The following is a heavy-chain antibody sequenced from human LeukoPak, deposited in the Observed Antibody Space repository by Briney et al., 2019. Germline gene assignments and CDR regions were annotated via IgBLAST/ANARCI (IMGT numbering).Heavy chain of an antibody. V-gene: IGHV4-59*01. CDR2: IYYSGST. CDR1: GGSIKSYY. CDR3: ARAMGGADTVTDY. Sequence: PSETLSLTCTVSGGSIKSYYWSWIRQPPGKGLEWIGQIYYSGSTNYNPSLKSRVTISLDTSKNQFSLKLNSVTAADTAVYYCARAMGGADTVTDYWGQGTLVTVSS. D-gene: IGHD2-15*01. J-gene: IGHJ4*02.